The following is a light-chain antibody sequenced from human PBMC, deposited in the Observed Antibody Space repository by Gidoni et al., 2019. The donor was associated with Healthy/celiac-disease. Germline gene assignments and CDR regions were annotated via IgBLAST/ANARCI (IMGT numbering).Light chain of an antibody. Sequence: EIVLTQSPATLSLYPGERATLSCRASQSVSSYLAWYQQKPGQAPRLLIYDASNRATVIPARFSGSGSGTDFTLTISSLEPEDCAFYYCQQRSNWPMCSFGQGTKLEIK. J-gene: IGKJ2*04. CDR3: QQRSNWPMCS. V-gene: IGKV3-11*01. CDR1: QSVSSY. CDR2: DAS.